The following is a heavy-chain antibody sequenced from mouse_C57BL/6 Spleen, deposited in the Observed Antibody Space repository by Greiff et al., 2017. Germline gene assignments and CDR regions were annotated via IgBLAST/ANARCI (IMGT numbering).Heavy chain of an antibody. D-gene: IGHD2-3*01. Sequence: QVQLKQSGPELVKPGASVKISCKASGYAFSSSWMNWVKQRPGKGLEWIGRIYPGDGDTNYNGKFKGKATLTADKSSSTAYMQLSSLTSEDSAVYFCAKGDGPSWFAYWGQGTLVTVSA. CDR3: AKGDGPSWFAY. J-gene: IGHJ3*01. CDR1: GYAFSSSW. V-gene: IGHV1-82*01. CDR2: IYPGDGDT.